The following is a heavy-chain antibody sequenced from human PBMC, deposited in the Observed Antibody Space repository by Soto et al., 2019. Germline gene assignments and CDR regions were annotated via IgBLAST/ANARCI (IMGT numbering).Heavy chain of an antibody. CDR3: AKGGRQWLVTSDFNY. D-gene: IGHD6-19*01. Sequence: VQLVESGGGVVQPGRSLRLSCAASGFTFSDYAMHWVRQAPGKGLEWVAVVSHDGRNTHYADSVKGRFTISRDSSMNTVSLEMTSLRAEATAVYYCAKGGRQWLVTSDFNYWGQGALVTVSS. J-gene: IGHJ4*02. CDR1: GFTFSDYA. CDR2: VSHDGRNT. V-gene: IGHV3-30*18.